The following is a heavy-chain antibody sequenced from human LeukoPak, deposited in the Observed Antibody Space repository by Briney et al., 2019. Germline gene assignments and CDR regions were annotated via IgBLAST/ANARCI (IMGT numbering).Heavy chain of an antibody. V-gene: IGHV3-11*01. CDR2: ISSSGSTI. CDR3: ASPATYYGSGSYYY. Sequence: PGGSLRLSCAASGFTFSDYYMSWIRQAPGKGLEWVSYISSSGSTIYYADSVKGRFTISRDNTKNSLYLQMNSLRAEDTAVYYCASPATYYGSGSYYYWGQGTLVTVSS. J-gene: IGHJ4*02. D-gene: IGHD3-10*01. CDR1: GFTFSDYY.